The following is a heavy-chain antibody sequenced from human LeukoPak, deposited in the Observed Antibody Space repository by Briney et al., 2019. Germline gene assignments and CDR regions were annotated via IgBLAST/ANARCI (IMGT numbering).Heavy chain of an antibody. Sequence: PSEILSLTCTVSGGSISGYYWSWIRQPPGKGLEWIGYIYSSGCTNYNPSLKSRVTMSLDTSENHFSLRLSSVTAADTAIYYCARQAYCSSTRCNPFDRWGQGALVTVSS. D-gene: IGHD2-2*01. CDR2: IYSSGCT. CDR3: ARQAYCSSTRCNPFDR. V-gene: IGHV4-59*08. J-gene: IGHJ4*02. CDR1: GGSISGYY.